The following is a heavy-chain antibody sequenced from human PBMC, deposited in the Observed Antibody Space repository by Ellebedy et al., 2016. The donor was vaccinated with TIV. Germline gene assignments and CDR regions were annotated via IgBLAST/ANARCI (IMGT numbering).Heavy chain of an antibody. V-gene: IGHV4-59*01. Sequence: MPSETLSLTCTVSGGSISSYYWSWIRQPPGKGLEWIGYIYYSGSTNYNPSLKSRVTISVDTSKTQFSLKLSSVTAADTAVYYCARAGETGYSSSWYPYGMDVWGQGTTVTVSS. D-gene: IGHD6-13*01. CDR2: IYYSGST. CDR1: GGSISSYY. CDR3: ARAGETGYSSSWYPYGMDV. J-gene: IGHJ6*02.